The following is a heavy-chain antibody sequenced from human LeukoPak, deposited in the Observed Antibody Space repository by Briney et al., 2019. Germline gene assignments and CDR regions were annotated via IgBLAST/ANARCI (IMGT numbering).Heavy chain of an antibody. D-gene: IGHD3-10*01. CDR1: GFTFSNAW. V-gene: IGHV3-15*01. CDR2: IKSKISGGTT. Sequence: RGSLRLSCAASGFTFSNAWMYWVRQAPGKGLEWVGRIKSKISGGTTDYAAPVKGRFTISRDDSKNTLYLQMNSLKTEDTAVYYCTTDAPYYYGSGTKTDAFDLWGQGTMVTVSS. J-gene: IGHJ3*01. CDR3: TTDAPYYYGSGTKTDAFDL.